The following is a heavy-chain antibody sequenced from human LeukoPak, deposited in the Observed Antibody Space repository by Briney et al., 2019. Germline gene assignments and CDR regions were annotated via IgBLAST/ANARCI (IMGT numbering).Heavy chain of an antibody. CDR1: GGSISSGDYY. J-gene: IGHJ6*03. CDR3: ARDPFPMRYCSSTSCSRRGWYMDV. CDR2: IYYSGST. Sequence: PSETLSLTCTVSGGSISSGDYYWSWIRQPPGKGLEWIGYIYYSGSTYYNPSLKSRVTISVDTSKNQFSLKLSSVTAADTAVYYCARDPFPMRYCSSTSCSRRGWYMDVWGKGTTVTVSS. V-gene: IGHV4-30-4*01. D-gene: IGHD2-2*01.